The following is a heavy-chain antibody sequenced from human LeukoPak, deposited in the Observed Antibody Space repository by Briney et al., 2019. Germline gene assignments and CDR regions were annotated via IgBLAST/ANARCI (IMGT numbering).Heavy chain of an antibody. Sequence: SVKVSCKASGGTFSSYTISWVRQAPGQGLEWMGRIIPILGIANYAQKFQGRVTTTADKSTSTAYMELSSLRSEDTAVYYCARDPGSYYDFWSGYYTALGEFDPWGQGTLVTVSS. D-gene: IGHD3-3*01. CDR2: IIPILGIA. V-gene: IGHV1-69*04. J-gene: IGHJ5*02. CDR3: ARDPGSYYDFWSGYYTALGEFDP. CDR1: GGTFSSYT.